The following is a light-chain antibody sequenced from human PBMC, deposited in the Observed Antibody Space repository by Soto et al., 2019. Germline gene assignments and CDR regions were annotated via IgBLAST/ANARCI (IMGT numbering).Light chain of an antibody. J-gene: IGLJ3*02. V-gene: IGLV1-40*01. CDR2: GN. Sequence: QSALTQPPSVFGAPGQRVSISCTGSSSNIGAGYDVHWYQQLPGTAPKLLIYGNNRPSGVPDRFSGSKSGTSASLAITRLQPEDEADYYCQSYDNSLRGVFGGGTKLTVL. CDR1: SSNIGAGYD. CDR3: QSYDNSLRGV.